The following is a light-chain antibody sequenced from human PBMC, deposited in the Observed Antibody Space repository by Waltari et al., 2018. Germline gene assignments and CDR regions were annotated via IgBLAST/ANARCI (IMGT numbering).Light chain of an antibody. CDR1: SSEFAVFNY. CDR2: DVS. V-gene: IGLV2-14*01. Sequence: QSALTPSASVSGSPGQTITISCTGTSSEFAVFNYVSWYQQHPGKAHQLMIYDVSKPPQLLSNRFSVYKSGDTASMSSSGLRAEDDADYNCISYTSTWVFCGETKLTVL. CDR3: ISYTSTWV. J-gene: IGLJ3*02.